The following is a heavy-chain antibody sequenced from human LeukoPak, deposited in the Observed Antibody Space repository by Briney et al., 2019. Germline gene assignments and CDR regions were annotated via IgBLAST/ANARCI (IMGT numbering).Heavy chain of an antibody. CDR1: GYTFTGYY. J-gene: IGHJ6*02. Sequence: ASVKVSCKASGYTFTGYYMHWVRQAPGQGLEWMGWINPNSGGTNYAQKFQGRVTMTRDTSISTAYMELSRLRSDDTAVYYCARGPMGDSLYYYYYGMDVWGQGTTVTVSS. V-gene: IGHV1-2*02. CDR2: INPNSGGT. CDR3: ARGPMGDSLYYYYYGMDV. D-gene: IGHD2-21*02.